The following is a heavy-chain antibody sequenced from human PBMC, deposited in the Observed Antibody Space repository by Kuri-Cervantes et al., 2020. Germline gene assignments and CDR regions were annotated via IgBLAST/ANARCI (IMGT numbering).Heavy chain of an antibody. CDR3: ARHFCSTSCYQYYFDY. CDR1: GFTFSNFA. D-gene: IGHD2-2*01. J-gene: IGHJ4*02. V-gene: IGHV3-23*01. Sequence: GESLKISCAGSGFTFSNFAMSWVRQAPGKGLEWVSTISGPGATRNYAASVEGRFTISRDNAKNSLYLQMNSLRAEDTAVYYCARHFCSTSCYQYYFDYWGQGTLVTVSS. CDR2: ISGPGATR.